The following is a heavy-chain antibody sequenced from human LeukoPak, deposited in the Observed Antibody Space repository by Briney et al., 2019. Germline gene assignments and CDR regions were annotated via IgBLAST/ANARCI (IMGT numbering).Heavy chain of an antibody. J-gene: IGHJ4*02. CDR2: VARGGTNT. D-gene: IGHD3-22*01. CDR3: AKDVRGYHRPIEH. CDR1: GVTFSDHA. Sequence: PWGSLRLSCAVSGVTFSDHAMNWVRQALGKGLEWVSGVARGGTNTDYAYSVRGRFTTSKATPKHTLYLQRDGLRVETTANYYGAKDVRGYHRPIEHWGQGVLVTVS. V-gene: IGHV3-23*01.